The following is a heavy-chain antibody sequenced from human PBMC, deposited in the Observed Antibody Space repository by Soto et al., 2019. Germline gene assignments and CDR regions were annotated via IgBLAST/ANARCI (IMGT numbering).Heavy chain of an antibody. CDR3: AKQPYYDFWSGYNYGMDV. CDR1: GFTFSNYA. Sequence: EVQLLESGGGLVQPGGSLRLSCAASGFTFSNYAMSWVRQAPGEGLEWVSGISGSGGSTYYADSVKGRFTISRDNSKNTLYLQMNSLRAEDTAVYYCAKQPYYDFWSGYNYGMDVWGQGTTVTVS. D-gene: IGHD3-3*01. J-gene: IGHJ6*02. V-gene: IGHV3-23*01. CDR2: ISGSGGST.